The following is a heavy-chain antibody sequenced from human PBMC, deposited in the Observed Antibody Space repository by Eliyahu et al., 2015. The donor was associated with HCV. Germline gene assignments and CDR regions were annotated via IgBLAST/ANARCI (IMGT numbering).Heavy chain of an antibody. CDR2: IRSKAYGGTT. Sequence: EVQLVESGGGLVQPGRSLRLSCTASGFTFGDYAMSWFRQAPGKGLEWVGFIRSKAYGGTTEYAAPVKGRFTISRDDSKSIAYLQMNSLKTEDTAVYYCTRDRGSPPFDYWGQGTLVTVSS. V-gene: IGHV3-49*03. D-gene: IGHD1-26*01. CDR3: TRDRGSPPFDY. CDR1: GFTFGDYA. J-gene: IGHJ4*02.